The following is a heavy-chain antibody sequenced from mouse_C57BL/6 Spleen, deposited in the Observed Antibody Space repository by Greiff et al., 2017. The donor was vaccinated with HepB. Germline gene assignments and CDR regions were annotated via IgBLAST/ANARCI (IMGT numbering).Heavy chain of an antibody. D-gene: IGHD2-4*01. V-gene: IGHV3-6*01. CDR2: ISYDGSN. Sequence: EVQLQQSGPGLVKPSQSLSLTCSVPGYSITSGYYWNWIRQFPGNKLEWMGYISYDGSNNYNPSLKNRISITRDTSKNQFFLKLNSVTTEDTATYYGAREGKNYDYDVVYFDVWGTGTTVTVSS. CDR1: GYSITSGYY. CDR3: AREGKNYDYDVVYFDV. J-gene: IGHJ1*03.